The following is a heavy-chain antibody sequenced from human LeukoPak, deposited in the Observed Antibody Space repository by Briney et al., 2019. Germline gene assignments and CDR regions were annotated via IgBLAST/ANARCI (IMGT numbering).Heavy chain of an antibody. CDR2: INPNSGDT. V-gene: IGHV1-2*02. CDR3: ARADTSLVNFYYFGMDV. J-gene: IGHJ6*02. Sequence: ASVKVSCKASGFTFTDYYIHRVRQAPGQGLEWMGWINPNSGDTNYAQKFQGRVTMTRDPSINTAYMELSKLRSGDTAVYYCARADTSLVNFYYFGMDVWGQGTTVTVSS. D-gene: IGHD5-18*01. CDR1: GFTFTDYY.